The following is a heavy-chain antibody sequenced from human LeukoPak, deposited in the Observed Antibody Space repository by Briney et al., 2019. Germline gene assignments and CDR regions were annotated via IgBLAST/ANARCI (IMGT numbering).Heavy chain of an antibody. J-gene: IGHJ4*02. V-gene: IGHV4-34*01. CDR1: GGSFSGYY. D-gene: IGHD6-6*01. Sequence: SETLSLTCAVYGGSFSGYYWSWIRQPPGKGLEWIGEINHSGSTNYNPSLKGRVTISVDTSKNQFSLKLSSVTAADTAVYYCASPDSSSSFGFDYWGQGTLVTVSS. CDR2: INHSGST. CDR3: ASPDSSSSFGFDY.